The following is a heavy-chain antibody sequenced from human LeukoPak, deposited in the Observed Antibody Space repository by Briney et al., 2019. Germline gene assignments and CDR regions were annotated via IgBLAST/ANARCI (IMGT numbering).Heavy chain of an antibody. CDR1: GYTFTSYY. Sequence: GASVKVSCKASGYTFTSYYMHWVRQAPGQGLEWMGIINPSGGSTSYAQKFQGRVTMTRDTSTSTVYMELSSLRSEDTAVYFCAGDRLLMVRGLMRTGPFDPWGQGTLVTVSS. CDR2: INPSGGST. CDR3: AGDRLLMVRGLMRTGPFDP. D-gene: IGHD3-10*01. J-gene: IGHJ5*02. V-gene: IGHV1-46*01.